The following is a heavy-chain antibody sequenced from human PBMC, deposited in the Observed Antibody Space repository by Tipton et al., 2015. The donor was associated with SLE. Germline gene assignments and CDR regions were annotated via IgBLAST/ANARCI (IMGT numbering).Heavy chain of an antibody. CDR1: GYTFTSYY. V-gene: IGHV1-2*02. CDR2: INPNSGDT. CDR3: ARGLSYYSVSSGYDQCDL. Sequence: QSGPEVKKPGASVKVSCKASGYTFTSYYMHWVRQTPGQGLEWMVWINPNSGDTHYAQKFQGRVTMTRDKSISTAFMELRRLKSDDTAEYYCARGLSYYSVSSGYDQCDLWGQGSLVTVAS. J-gene: IGHJ4*02. D-gene: IGHD3-22*01.